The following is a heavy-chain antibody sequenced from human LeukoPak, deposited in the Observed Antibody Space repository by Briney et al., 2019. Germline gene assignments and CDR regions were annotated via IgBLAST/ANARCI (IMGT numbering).Heavy chain of an antibody. Sequence: PSETLSLTCTVSGGSISSYYWSWIRQPPGKGLEWIGYIYYSGSTNYNPSLKSRVTISVDTSKNQFSLKLSSVTAADTAVYYCARGLCSGGSCYKGGAFDIWGQGTMVTVSS. V-gene: IGHV4-59*01. J-gene: IGHJ3*02. D-gene: IGHD2-15*01. CDR1: GGSISSYY. CDR2: IYYSGST. CDR3: ARGLCSGGSCYKGGAFDI.